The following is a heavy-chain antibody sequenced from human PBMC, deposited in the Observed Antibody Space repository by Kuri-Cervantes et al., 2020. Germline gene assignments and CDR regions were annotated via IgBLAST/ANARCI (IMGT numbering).Heavy chain of an antibody. Sequence: AAVQVSCKATGYTFTSYGMSWLRQAPGQRLEWMGWISAYNGNTKYAQKLQGRVTMTTDTSTRTAYMELRSLRSDDTAVYYCARVGGYYDFPHYGMDVWGQGTTVTVSS. CDR2: ISAYNGNT. CDR1: GYTFTSYG. V-gene: IGHV1-18*01. CDR3: ARVGGYYDFPHYGMDV. D-gene: IGHD3-3*01. J-gene: IGHJ6*02.